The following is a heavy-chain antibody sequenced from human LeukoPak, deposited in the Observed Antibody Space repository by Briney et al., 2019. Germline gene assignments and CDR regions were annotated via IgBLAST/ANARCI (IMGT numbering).Heavy chain of an antibody. D-gene: IGHD3-22*01. Sequence: PGGSLRLSCAASGFTFSGYWMSWVRQAPGEGLEWVANIKQDGSEKYYVDSVKGRFTISRDNAKNSLYLQMNSLRAEDTAVYYCARDPYYYDSSGYSPWGQGTLVTVSS. CDR2: IKQDGSEK. CDR1: GFTFSGYW. J-gene: IGHJ4*02. CDR3: ARDPYYYDSSGYSP. V-gene: IGHV3-7*03.